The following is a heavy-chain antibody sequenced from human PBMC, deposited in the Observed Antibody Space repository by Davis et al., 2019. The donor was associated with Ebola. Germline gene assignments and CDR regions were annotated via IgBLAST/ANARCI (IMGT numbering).Heavy chain of an antibody. V-gene: IGHV4-4*02. Sequence: SETLSLTCAVSGGSISSSNWWSWVRQPPGKGLEWIGYIYYSGSTNYNPSLKSRVTISVDTSKNQFSLKLSSVTAADTAVYYCARHGIAVDYWGQGTLVTVSS. CDR3: ARHGIAVDY. J-gene: IGHJ4*02. D-gene: IGHD6-19*01. CDR1: GGSISSSNW. CDR2: IYYSGST.